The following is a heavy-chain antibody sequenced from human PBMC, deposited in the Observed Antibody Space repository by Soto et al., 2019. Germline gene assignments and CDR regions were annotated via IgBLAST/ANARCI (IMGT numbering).Heavy chain of an antibody. Sequence: QVQLQESGPGLVKPSETLSLTCTVSGGSISSYYWSWIRQPPGKGLEWIGYIYYSGSTNYNPSLXSXVXIXLDTSQNQFSLKLSSVTAADTAVSYCARRYGDAFDIWGQGTMVTVSS. CDR1: GGSISSYY. D-gene: IGHD1-20*01. CDR3: ARRYGDAFDI. CDR2: IYYSGST. V-gene: IGHV4-59*08. J-gene: IGHJ3*02.